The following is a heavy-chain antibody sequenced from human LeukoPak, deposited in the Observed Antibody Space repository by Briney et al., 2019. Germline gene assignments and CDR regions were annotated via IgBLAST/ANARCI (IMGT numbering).Heavy chain of an antibody. CDR2: IKQDGSEK. Sequence: GGSLRLSCAASGFTFSSYWMSWVRQAPGKGLEWVANIKQDGSEKYYVDPVKGRFTISRDNAKNSLYLQMNSLRAEDTAVYYCARVATTYYYGSGSYCQHYFDYWGQGTLVTVSS. V-gene: IGHV3-7*01. CDR1: GFTFSSYW. CDR3: ARVATTYYYGSGSYCQHYFDY. J-gene: IGHJ4*02. D-gene: IGHD3-10*01.